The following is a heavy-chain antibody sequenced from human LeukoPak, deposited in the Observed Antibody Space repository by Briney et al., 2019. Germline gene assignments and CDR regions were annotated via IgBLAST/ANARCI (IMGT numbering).Heavy chain of an antibody. V-gene: IGHV3-21*01. Sequence: GGSLRLSCAASGFTFSSYSMNWVRQAPGKGLEWVSSISSSSSYIYYADTVKGRFTISRDNAKNSLYLQMNSLRAEDTAVYYCARDIRYYDVLTGYLDYWGQGTLVTVSS. J-gene: IGHJ4*02. CDR2: ISSSSSYI. D-gene: IGHD3-9*01. CDR1: GFTFSSYS. CDR3: ARDIRYYDVLTGYLDY.